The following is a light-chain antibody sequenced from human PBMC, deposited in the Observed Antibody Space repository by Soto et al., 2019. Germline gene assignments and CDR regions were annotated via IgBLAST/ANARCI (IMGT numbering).Light chain of an antibody. CDR1: SSDIGGYDY. J-gene: IGLJ2*01. V-gene: IGLV2-14*03. Sequence: QSALTQPASVSGSPGQSITMYCTGTSSDIGGYDYVSWYQQHPGKAPRLMIYEVTNRPSGISNRFSGSKSGTTASLTISGLQAEDEADYFCSSYTSRRSVIFGGGTKLTVL. CDR2: EVT. CDR3: SSYTSRRSVI.